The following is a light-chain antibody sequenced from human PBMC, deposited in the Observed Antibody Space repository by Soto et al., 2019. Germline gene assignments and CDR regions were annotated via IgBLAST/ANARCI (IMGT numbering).Light chain of an antibody. V-gene: IGKV4-1*01. CDR1: QSVLYSSNNENS. Sequence: DIVMTQSPDSLAVSLGERATINCKSSQSVLYSSNNENSLAWYQQKQGQRPKLLIYWASTRESGVPDRFSGSGSGTDFTLTISSLQAEDVAVYYCQQYHSTPWTFGQGTQVQIK. CDR3: QQYHSTPWT. CDR2: WAS. J-gene: IGKJ1*01.